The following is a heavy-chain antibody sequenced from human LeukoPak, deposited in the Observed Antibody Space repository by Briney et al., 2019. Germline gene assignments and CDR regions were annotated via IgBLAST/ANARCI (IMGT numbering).Heavy chain of an antibody. D-gene: IGHD5-24*01. CDR2: ISSSGSTI. Sequence: PGGSLRLSCAASGFTFSSYWMSWVRQAPGKGLEWVSYISSSGSTIYYADSVKGRFTISRDNAKNSLYLQMNSLRAEDTAVYYCARDLRDGYNYVDYWGQGTLVTVSS. V-gene: IGHV3-48*04. CDR1: GFTFSSYW. CDR3: ARDLRDGYNYVDY. J-gene: IGHJ4*02.